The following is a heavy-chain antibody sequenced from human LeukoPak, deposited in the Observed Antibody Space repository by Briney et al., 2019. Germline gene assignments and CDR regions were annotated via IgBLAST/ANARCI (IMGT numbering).Heavy chain of an antibody. CDR3: ARGRENYGDYVDAFDI. D-gene: IGHD4-17*01. Sequence: GASVKVSCKASGGTFSSYAISWVRQAPGQGLEWMGGIIPIFGTANYAQKFQGRVTITADKSTSTAYMELSSLRSEDTAVYYCARGRENYGDYVDAFDIWGRGTMVTVSS. J-gene: IGHJ3*02. V-gene: IGHV1-69*06. CDR1: GGTFSSYA. CDR2: IIPIFGTA.